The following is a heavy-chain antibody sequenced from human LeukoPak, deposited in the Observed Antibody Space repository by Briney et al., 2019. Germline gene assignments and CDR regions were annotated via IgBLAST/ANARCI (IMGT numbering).Heavy chain of an antibody. CDR2: IKQYGSEK. J-gene: IGHJ4*02. D-gene: IGHD3-10*01. CDR3: ARGVLPPLFDY. V-gene: IGHV3-7*01. Sequence: GGSLRLSCVASGFTFSNYWMIWVRQAPGKGLEWVANIKQYGSEKYYVDSVKGRFTISRDNTKNSLYVQMNSLRAEDTAVYYCARGVLPPLFDYWGQGTLVTVSS. CDR1: GFTFSNYW.